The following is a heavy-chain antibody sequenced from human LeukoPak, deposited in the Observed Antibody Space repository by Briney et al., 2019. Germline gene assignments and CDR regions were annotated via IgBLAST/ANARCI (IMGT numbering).Heavy chain of an antibody. CDR2: IYSGGST. CDR3: ARDDYDFWSGFDY. J-gene: IGHJ4*02. CDR1: GFTVSSNY. Sequence: GGSLRLSCAASGFTVSSNYMSWVRQAPGKGLEWVSVIYSGGSTYYADSVEGRFTTSRDNSKNTLYLQMNSLRAEDTAVYYCARDDYDFWSGFDYWGQGALVTVSS. V-gene: IGHV3-66*01. D-gene: IGHD3-3*01.